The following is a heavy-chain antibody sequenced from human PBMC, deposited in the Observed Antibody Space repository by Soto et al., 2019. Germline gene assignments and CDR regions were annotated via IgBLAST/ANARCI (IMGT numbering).Heavy chain of an antibody. J-gene: IGHJ4*02. CDR3: ARPLHLGELSFYY. CDR2: IYYSEST. V-gene: IGHV4-39*01. CDR1: GGSISSSSYY. D-gene: IGHD3-16*02. Sequence: SETLSLTCTVSGGSISSSSYYWGWIRQPPGKGLEWIGNIYYSESTYYNPSLKSRVTISVDTSKNQFSLKLSSVTAADTAVYYCARPLHLGELSFYYWGQGTLVTVSS.